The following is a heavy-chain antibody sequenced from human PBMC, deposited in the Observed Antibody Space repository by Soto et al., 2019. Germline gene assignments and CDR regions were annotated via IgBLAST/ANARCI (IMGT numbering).Heavy chain of an antibody. J-gene: IGHJ4*02. V-gene: IGHV4-31*03. D-gene: IGHD3-16*02. CDR1: GGSISSGGYF. CDR2: IYYSGST. Sequence: QVQLQESGPGLVKPSQTLSLTCTVSGGSISSGGYFWSWIRQHPGKGLEWIGYIYYSGSTYYNPSLKSRVTISVDTSKNQFSLKLSSVTAADTAVYYCAREGVWGSYLDYWGQGTLVTVSS. CDR3: AREGVWGSYLDY.